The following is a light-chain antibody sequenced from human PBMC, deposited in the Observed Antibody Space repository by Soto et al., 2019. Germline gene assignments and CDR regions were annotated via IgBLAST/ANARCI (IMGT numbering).Light chain of an antibody. CDR2: AAS. CDR3: HQYGNSPPT. CDR1: QSVGFTF. Sequence: EIVLTQSPGTLSLSPGERATLSCRASQSVGFTFITWYQQIPGQAPRLLIYAASSRASGIPDGFSGSGSGTDFPLTISRLEPEDFAVYYCHQYGNSPPTFGGGTKVEIK. V-gene: IGKV3-20*01. J-gene: IGKJ4*01.